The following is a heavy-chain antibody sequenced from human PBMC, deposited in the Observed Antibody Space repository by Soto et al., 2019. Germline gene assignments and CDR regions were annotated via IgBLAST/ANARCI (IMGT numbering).Heavy chain of an antibody. CDR3: ARTSGWLVLFDY. D-gene: IGHD6-19*01. V-gene: IGHV4-34*01. CDR2: INHSGST. J-gene: IGHJ4*02. Sequence: ETLSLTCAVYGGSFSGYYWSWIRQPPGKGLEWIGEINHSGSTNYNPSLKSRVTISVDTSKNQFSLKLSSVTAADTAVYYCARTSGWLVLFDYWGQGTLVTVSS. CDR1: GGSFSGYY.